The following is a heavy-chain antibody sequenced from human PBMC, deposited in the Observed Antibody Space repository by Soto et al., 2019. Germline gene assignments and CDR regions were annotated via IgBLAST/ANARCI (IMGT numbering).Heavy chain of an antibody. J-gene: IGHJ4*02. CDR1: GVTCGSYG. CDR2: ISSSGGSI. D-gene: IGHD6-19*01. CDR3: AKDLYSSQFDY. V-gene: IGHV3-23*01. Sequence: PGGPLRLSWAAAGVTCGSYGSSWVLQAPGKGLEWVSSISSSGGSIYYADSVKGRFTISRDNSKNSLYLQMNSLRAEDTAVYYCAKDLYSSQFDYWGQGTLVTVSS.